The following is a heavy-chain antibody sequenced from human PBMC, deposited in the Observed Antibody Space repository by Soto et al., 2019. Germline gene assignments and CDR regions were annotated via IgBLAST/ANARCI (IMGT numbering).Heavy chain of an antibody. J-gene: IGHJ4*02. CDR1: GGSMGSSSYF. CDR3: ATPLLYCPNGICFDL. D-gene: IGHD2-8*01. CDR2: IYYSGDT. V-gene: IGHV4-39*01. Sequence: QLQLQESGPGQVKPSETLSLSCTVSGGSMGSSSYFCGGMRQPPGKGLEWLGTIYYSGDTLYNPSLKSRVTMSIDTSKNQVSVKLSSVTAADTAVYYCATPLLYCPNGICFDLWGQGTLVTVSS.